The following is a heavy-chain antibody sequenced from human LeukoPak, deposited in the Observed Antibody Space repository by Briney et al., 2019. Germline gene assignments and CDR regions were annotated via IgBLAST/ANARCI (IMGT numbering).Heavy chain of an antibody. Sequence: PGGSLRLSCAASGFTFSNYGMNWVRQAPGKGLEWVAVMWSDGRTTYYADSVKGRFTISRDNSKNTLYLQMKSLRADDTAVYYCAKNGVYCDVPCPADYWGQGTLVTVSS. V-gene: IGHV3-33*06. CDR2: MWSDGRTT. J-gene: IGHJ4*02. CDR1: GFTFSNYG. CDR3: AKNGVYCDVPCPADY. D-gene: IGHD2-8*01.